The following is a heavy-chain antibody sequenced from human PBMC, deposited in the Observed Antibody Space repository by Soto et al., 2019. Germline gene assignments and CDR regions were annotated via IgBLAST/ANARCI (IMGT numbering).Heavy chain of an antibody. CDR1: GLSVRNNY. J-gene: IGHJ6*02. Sequence: EVQLVASGGGLLQPGGSLRLSCTASGLSVRNNYMSWVRQAPGMGLEWVSVIYNDGTTYYADSVKGRFTISRDTSKNTLSLQMDSLRAGDTAVYYCVRPIPSGRNYGMDVWGQGTTVTVSS. V-gene: IGHV3-53*01. CDR3: VRPIPSGRNYGMDV. D-gene: IGHD3-10*01. CDR2: IYNDGTT.